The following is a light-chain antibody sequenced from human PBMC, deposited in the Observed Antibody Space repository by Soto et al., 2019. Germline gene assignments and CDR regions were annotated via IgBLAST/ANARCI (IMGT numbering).Light chain of an antibody. J-gene: IGKJ4*01. V-gene: IGKV3-15*01. CDR2: DTS. CDR1: QDIADT. CDR3: QRYTHWPLT. Sequence: MTQSPATRPLSPRVSASLSCRCTQDIADTLAWYQHNTAQTPRLLIYDTSTRATGVPARSSGSRSGTEFTLTINSLQSEDFAVYYCQRYTHWPLTFGGGTKVDIK.